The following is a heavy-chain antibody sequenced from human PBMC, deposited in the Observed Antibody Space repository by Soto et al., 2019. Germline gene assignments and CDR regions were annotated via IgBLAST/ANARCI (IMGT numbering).Heavy chain of an antibody. CDR3: GKGSHSSGWRSFLDY. CDR1: GFTFSNYA. CDR2: INDSAGST. Sequence: PGWSLRLSCAASGFTFSNYAVSWVRQAPGKGLEWVSGINDSAGSTYYADSVKGRFTISRDNSKNTLYLQMNSLRAEDTAVYYCGKGSHSSGWRSFLDYWGQGTLVTVSS. V-gene: IGHV3-23*01. D-gene: IGHD6-19*01. J-gene: IGHJ4*02.